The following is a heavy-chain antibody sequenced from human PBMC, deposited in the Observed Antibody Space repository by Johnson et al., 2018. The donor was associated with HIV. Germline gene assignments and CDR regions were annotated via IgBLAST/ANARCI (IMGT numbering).Heavy chain of an antibody. J-gene: IGHJ3*02. CDR2: INSDGSST. CDR3: ARDPGPQWELEATDAFDI. Sequence: VLLVESGGGLVQPGGSLRLSCAASGFTFSSYWMHWVRQAPGKGLVWVSRINSDGSSTSYADSVKGRFTISRDNAKNTLYLQMNSLRAEDTAVYYCARDPGPQWELEATDAFDIWGQGTVVIVSS. CDR1: GFTFSSYW. V-gene: IGHV3-74*01. D-gene: IGHD1-26*01.